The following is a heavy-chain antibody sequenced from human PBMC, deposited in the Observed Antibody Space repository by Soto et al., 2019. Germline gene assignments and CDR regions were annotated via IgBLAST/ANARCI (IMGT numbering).Heavy chain of an antibody. J-gene: IGHJ6*02. CDR2: ISSSSTTI. D-gene: IGHD3-10*01. Sequence: GGSLRLTCAASGFIFNIYSMNWVRQTPGKGLEWVSYISSSSTTIYYADSVKGRFTISRDNAKNSLYLQMNSLRDEDTAVYYCARLHYFGSGRVDVWGQGTTVTVSS. CDR1: GFIFNIYS. V-gene: IGHV3-48*02. CDR3: ARLHYFGSGRVDV.